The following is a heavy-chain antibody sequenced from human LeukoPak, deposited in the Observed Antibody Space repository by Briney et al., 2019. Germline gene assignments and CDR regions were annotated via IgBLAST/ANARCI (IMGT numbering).Heavy chain of an antibody. CDR2: ISYDGSNK. J-gene: IGHJ6*02. CDR1: GFTFSSYG. V-gene: IGHV3-30*18. D-gene: IGHD3-3*01. CDR3: AKGTYDFWSGYHEYYYCGMDV. Sequence: QTGGSLRLSCAASGFTFSSYGMHWVRQAPGKGLEWVAVISYDGSNKYYADSVKGRFTISRDNSKNTLYLQMNSLRAEDTAVYYCAKGTYDFWSGYHEYYYCGMDVWGQGTTVTVSS.